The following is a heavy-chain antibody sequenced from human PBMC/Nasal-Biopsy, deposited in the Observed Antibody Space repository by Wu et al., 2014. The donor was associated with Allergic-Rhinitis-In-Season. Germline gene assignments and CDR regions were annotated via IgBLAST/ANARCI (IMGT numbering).Heavy chain of an antibody. CDR3: AKALGTGDTTLSDAFDV. J-gene: IGHJ3*01. V-gene: IGHV3-9*01. D-gene: IGHD1-1*01. CDR1: GLTFNDYA. Sequence: LRLSCAASGLTFNDYAMHWVRQAPGKGLEWISGISWNSGNIGYADSVKGRFTISRDNAKNSLYLQMSSLRAEDTALYYCAKALGTGDTTLSDAFDVWGQGTMVTVSS. CDR2: ISWNSGNI.